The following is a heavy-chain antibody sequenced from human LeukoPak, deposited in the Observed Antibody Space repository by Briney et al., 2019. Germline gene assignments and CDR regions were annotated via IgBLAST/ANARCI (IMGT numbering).Heavy chain of an antibody. CDR1: GGSISGFY. V-gene: IGHV4-59*08. CDR2: VYNSVTT. J-gene: IGHJ6*04. CDR3: ARHVRMTTSGVDSSPMDV. Sequence: SETLSLTCTVSGGSISGFYWSWLRQPPGKGLEWIAYVYNSVTTNYNPSLKSRLTISADTSKNQFSLRLTSVTATDTAVYYCARHVRMTTSGVDSSPMDVWGKGTTVTVSS. D-gene: IGHD3/OR15-3a*01.